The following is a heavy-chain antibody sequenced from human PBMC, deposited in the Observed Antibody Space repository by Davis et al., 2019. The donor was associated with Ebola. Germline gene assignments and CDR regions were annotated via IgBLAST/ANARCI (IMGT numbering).Heavy chain of an antibody. CDR1: GGSISSYY. J-gene: IGHJ4*02. CDR2: IYHSGST. CDR3: AREGQIH. Sequence: SETLSLTCTVSGGSISSYYWSWIRQPPGKGLEWIGYIYHSGSTIYNPSLKSRVTISIDTSKNQFSLKLSSVTAADTALYYCAREGQIHWGQGTLVTVSS. V-gene: IGHV4-59*01.